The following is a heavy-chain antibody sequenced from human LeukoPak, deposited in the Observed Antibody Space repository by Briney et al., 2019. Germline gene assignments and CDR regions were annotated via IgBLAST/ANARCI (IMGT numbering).Heavy chain of an antibody. J-gene: IGHJ1*01. CDR1: GLTFSSYA. CDR2: ISGTGGST. V-gene: IGHV3-23*01. Sequence: LGGSLRLSCAASGLTFSSYAMSWVRQAPGKGLDWVSTISGTGGSTYYGDSVKGRFTISRDNSKNTLYLQMNSLRAEDTAVYFCASRENNYGLGDWGQGTLVTVSS. CDR3: ASRENNYGLGD. D-gene: IGHD3-10*01.